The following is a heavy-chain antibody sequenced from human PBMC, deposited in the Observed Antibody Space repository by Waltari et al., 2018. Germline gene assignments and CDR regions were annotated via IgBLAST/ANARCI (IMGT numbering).Heavy chain of an antibody. CDR1: GFTFNSFS. CDR2: IASGSDYI. J-gene: IGHJ4*02. CDR3: VKGGYIISDY. D-gene: IGHD3-22*01. Sequence: EVQLVESGGGLVKPGGSLTLSCEASGFTFNSFSLTWVRQAPGKGLEWLSTIASGSDYIFYAVSVRGRFTISRDNARSTVNLRMNSLRTEDTAVYYCVKGGYIISDYWGQGIQVIVSS. V-gene: IGHV3-21*02.